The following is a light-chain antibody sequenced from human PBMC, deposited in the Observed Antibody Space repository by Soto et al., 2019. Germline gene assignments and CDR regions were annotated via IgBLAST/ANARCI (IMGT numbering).Light chain of an antibody. CDR2: AAS. Sequence: DIQLTQSPSFLPASVGDRVTITFRASQGISSYLAWYQQKPGKAPKLLTYAASTLQSGVPSRFSGSGSGTEFTLTISSLQPEDFATYYCQQLNRPLTFGAGTKVDIK. V-gene: IGKV1-9*01. J-gene: IGKJ4*01. CDR1: QGISSY. CDR3: QQLNRPLT.